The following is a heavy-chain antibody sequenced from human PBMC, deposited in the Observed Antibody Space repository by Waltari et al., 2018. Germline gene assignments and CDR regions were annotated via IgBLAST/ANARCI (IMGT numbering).Heavy chain of an antibody. CDR1: GFTFSSYG. V-gene: IGHV3-33*01. Sequence: QVQLVESGGGVVQPGRSLRLSCAASGFTFSSYGMHWVRQAPGKGLEWVAFIWYYGSNKYYADSVKGRFTISRDNSKNTLYLQMNSLRAEDTAVYYCASQYYYDSSGYPGYWGQGTLVTVSS. CDR2: IWYYGSNK. J-gene: IGHJ4*02. CDR3: ASQYYYDSSGYPGY. D-gene: IGHD3-22*01.